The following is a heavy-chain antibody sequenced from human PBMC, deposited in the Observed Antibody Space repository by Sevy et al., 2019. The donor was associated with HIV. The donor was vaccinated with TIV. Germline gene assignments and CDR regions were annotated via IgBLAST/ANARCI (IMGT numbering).Heavy chain of an antibody. CDR1: GFTFNNFP. CDR2: VAFDGGSK. J-gene: IGHJ3*02. V-gene: IGHV3-30-3*01. CDR3: VRERARSITFDI. Sequence: GGSLRLSCEASGFTFNNFPVHWVRQAPGKGLEWVAVVAFDGGSKYYADSVRGRFTVSRDNSKNTVYLQLNSLRAEDTAVYYCVRERARSITFDIWGQGTLVTVSS. D-gene: IGHD3-16*01.